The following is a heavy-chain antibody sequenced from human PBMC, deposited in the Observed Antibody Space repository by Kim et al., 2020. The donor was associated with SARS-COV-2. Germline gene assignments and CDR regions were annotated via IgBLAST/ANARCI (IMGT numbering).Heavy chain of an antibody. J-gene: IGHJ3*02. V-gene: IGHV3-7*01. D-gene: IGHD3-16*01. CDR1: GFTFSSYW. Sequence: GGSLRLSCAASGFTFSSYWMSWVRQAPGKGLEWVANIKQDGSEKYYVDSVKGRFTISRDNAKNSLYLQMNSLRAEDTAVYYCARIGRDGAQGDDAFDIWGQGTMVTVSS. CDR3: ARIGRDGAQGDDAFDI. CDR2: IKQDGSEK.